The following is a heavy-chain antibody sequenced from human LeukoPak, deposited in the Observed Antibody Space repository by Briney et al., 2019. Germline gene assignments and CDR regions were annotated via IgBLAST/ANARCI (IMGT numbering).Heavy chain of an antibody. V-gene: IGHV3-30*18. J-gene: IGHJ4*02. CDR3: AKEELGIAAAGPFDY. CDR2: ISYDGSNK. D-gene: IGHD6-13*01. Sequence: PGGSLRLSCAASGFTFSSYGVHWVRQAPGKGLERVAVISYDGSNKYYADSVKGRFTISRDNSKNTLYLQMNSLRAEDTAVYYCAKEELGIAAAGPFDYWGQGTLVTVSS. CDR1: GFTFSSYG.